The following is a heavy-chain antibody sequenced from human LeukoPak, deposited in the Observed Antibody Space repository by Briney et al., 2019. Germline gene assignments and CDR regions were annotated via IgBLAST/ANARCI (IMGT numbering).Heavy chain of an antibody. J-gene: IGHJ4*02. D-gene: IGHD2-15*01. CDR1: GFTFGSYA. Sequence: QPGGSLRLSCAASGFTFGSYAMHWVRQAPGKGLEWVAVISYDGSNKYYADSVKGRFTISRDNSKNTLYLQMNSLRAEDTAVYYCAVRWWVDYWGQGTLVTVSS. CDR3: AVRWWVDY. CDR2: ISYDGSNK. V-gene: IGHV3-30-3*01.